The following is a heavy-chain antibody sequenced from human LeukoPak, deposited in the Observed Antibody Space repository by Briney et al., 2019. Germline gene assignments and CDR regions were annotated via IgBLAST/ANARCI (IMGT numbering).Heavy chain of an antibody. D-gene: IGHD2-21*02. J-gene: IGHJ4*02. CDR3: ARAQTYGDSRLLLDY. CDR2: INWNGGST. CDR1: GFTFGNYG. V-gene: IGHV3-20*04. Sequence: GSLRLSCAASGFTFGNYGMSWVRQAPGKGLEWVSGINWNGGSTGYADSVEGRFTISRDNAKNSQYLQMNSLRVEDTALYYCARAQTYGDSRLLLDYWGQGALVTVSS.